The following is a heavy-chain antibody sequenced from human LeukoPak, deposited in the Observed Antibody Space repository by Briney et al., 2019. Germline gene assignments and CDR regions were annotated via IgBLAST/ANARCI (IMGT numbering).Heavy chain of an antibody. CDR1: GYTFTGYY. CDR3: ARDVGRYCSSTSCYTDWFDP. V-gene: IGHV1-2*02. J-gene: IGHJ5*02. Sequence: GASVKVSCKASGYTFTGYYMHWVRQAPGQGREWMGWINPKRGGTNYAQKFQGRVTMTRDTSISTAYMELSRLRSDDTAVYYCARDVGRYCSSTSCYTDWFDPGGQGTLVTVSS. CDR2: INPKRGGT. D-gene: IGHD2-2*02.